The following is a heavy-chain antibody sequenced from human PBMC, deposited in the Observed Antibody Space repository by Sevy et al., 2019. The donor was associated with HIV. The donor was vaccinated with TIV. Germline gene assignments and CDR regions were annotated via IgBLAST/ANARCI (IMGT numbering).Heavy chain of an antibody. CDR3: AGAPPVRSGDDSLNWFDP. CDR2: ISYTGDT. V-gene: IGHV4-59*01. CDR1: YGSIIGYH. J-gene: IGHJ5*02. Sequence: SETLSLTCTVSYGSIIGYHWSWIRQPPGKTLEYVGYISYTGDTNSNPSLNSRVTMSVDTSKNQFSLKVTSVTAADTAVYYCAGAPPVRSGDDSLNWFDPWGQRTLVTVSS. D-gene: IGHD5-12*01.